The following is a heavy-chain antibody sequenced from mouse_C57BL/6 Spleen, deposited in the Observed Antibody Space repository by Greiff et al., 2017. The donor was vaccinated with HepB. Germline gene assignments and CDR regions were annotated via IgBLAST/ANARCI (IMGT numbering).Heavy chain of an antibody. CDR3: AGVAYYYGSSPAWFAY. Sequence: EVKVVESEGGLVQPGSSMKLSCTASGFTFSDYYMAWVRQVPEKGLEWVANINYDGSSTYYLDSLKSRFIISRDNAKNILYLQMSSLKSEDTATYYCAGVAYYYGSSPAWFAYWGQGTLVTVSA. CDR2: INYDGSST. J-gene: IGHJ3*01. D-gene: IGHD1-1*01. V-gene: IGHV5-16*01. CDR1: GFTFSDYY.